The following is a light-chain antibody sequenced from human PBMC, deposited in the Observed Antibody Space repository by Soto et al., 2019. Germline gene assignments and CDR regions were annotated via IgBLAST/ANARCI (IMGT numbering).Light chain of an antibody. CDR2: EAS. CDR3: QQHNTYSRT. CDR1: QSISSW. V-gene: IGKV1-5*03. J-gene: IGKJ1*01. Sequence: DIQMTQSPSTLSASVGDRVTITCRASQSISSWLAWYQQKPGKAPKLLIYEASGLESGVPSRFSGSGSGTEFTLTISSRQPDDVATYYCQQHNTYSRTFGQGTKVEI.